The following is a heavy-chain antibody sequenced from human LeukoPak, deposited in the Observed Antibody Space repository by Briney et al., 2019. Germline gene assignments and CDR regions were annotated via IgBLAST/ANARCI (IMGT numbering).Heavy chain of an antibody. J-gene: IGHJ4*02. V-gene: IGHV4-59*01. CDR1: GGSISSYY. D-gene: IGHD5-12*01. Sequence: SETLSLTCTVSGGSISSYYWSWIRQPPGKGLEWIGYISYSGSTNYNPSLKSRVTISVDTSKNQFSLKLSSVTAADTAVYYCARGPSGYHNTGGQGTLVTVSS. CDR2: ISYSGST. CDR3: ARGPSGYHNT.